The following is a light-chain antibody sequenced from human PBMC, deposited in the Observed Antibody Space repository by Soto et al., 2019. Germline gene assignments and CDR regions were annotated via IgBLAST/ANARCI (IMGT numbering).Light chain of an antibody. J-gene: IGLJ2*01. CDR2: EVS. V-gene: IGLV2-14*01. Sequence: QSALTQPASVSGSPGQSITISCTGTSSDVGAYDFVSWYQQHPRKAPKLIIYEVSNRPSGVSNRFSGSKSGNAASLTISGLQAEDEAHYYCSSYTGSSTLVVFGGGTKVTVL. CDR1: SSDVGAYDF. CDR3: SSYTGSSTLVV.